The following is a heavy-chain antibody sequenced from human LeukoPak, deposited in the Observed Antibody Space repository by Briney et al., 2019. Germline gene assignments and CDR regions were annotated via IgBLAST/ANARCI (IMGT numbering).Heavy chain of an antibody. J-gene: IGHJ4*02. CDR3: VRDNGDYYFDY. CDR1: GGSFGGYY. CDR2: IYYSGNT. V-gene: IGHV4-34*01. D-gene: IGHD4-17*01. Sequence: ASETLSLTCAVYGGSFGGYYWSWIRQPPGKGLEWIGSIYYSGNTYYNPSLKSRVTIFVDTSKNQFSLKLSSVTAADTAVHYCVRDNGDYYFDYWGQGTLVTVSS.